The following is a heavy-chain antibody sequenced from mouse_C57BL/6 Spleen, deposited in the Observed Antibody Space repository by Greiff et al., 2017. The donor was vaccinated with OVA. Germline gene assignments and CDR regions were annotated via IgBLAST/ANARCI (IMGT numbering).Heavy chain of an antibody. Sequence: QVQLQQSGAELARPGASVKMSCKASGYTFTSYTMHWVKQRPGQGLEWIGYINPSSGYTKYNQKFKDKATLTADKSSSTAYMQLSSLTSEDSAVYYCARGTVVDYYAMDYWGQGTSVTVSS. J-gene: IGHJ4*01. CDR1: GYTFTSYT. D-gene: IGHD1-1*01. CDR3: ARGTVVDYYAMDY. CDR2: INPSSGYT. V-gene: IGHV1-4*01.